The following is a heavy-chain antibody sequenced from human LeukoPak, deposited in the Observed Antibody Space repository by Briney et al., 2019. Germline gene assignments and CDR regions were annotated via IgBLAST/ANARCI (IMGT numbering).Heavy chain of an antibody. CDR1: GGSFSGYY. CDR2: INHSGST. V-gene: IGHV4-34*01. D-gene: IGHD1-7*01. CDR3: ARNYLDAFDI. Sequence: SETLSLTCAVYGGSFSGYYWSWIRQPPGKGLEWIGEINHSGSTNYNPSLKSRVTISVDTSKNQFSLKLSSVTAADTAVYYCARNYLDAFDIWGQGTMVTVSS. J-gene: IGHJ3*02.